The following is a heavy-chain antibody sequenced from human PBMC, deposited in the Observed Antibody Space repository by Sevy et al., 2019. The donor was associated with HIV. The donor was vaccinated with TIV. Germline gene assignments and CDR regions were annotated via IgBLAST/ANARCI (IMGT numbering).Heavy chain of an antibody. V-gene: IGHV3-7*01. Sequence: GGSLRLSCAASGFTLSNYWMSWVRQAPGKGLEWVANIKQEGSDKDYVDSVKGRLTISRDNAKNSPLLQMNSLRAEDTAVYYCARDLFSGSYYENYWGQGTLVTVSS. CDR3: ARDLFSGSYYENY. D-gene: IGHD1-26*01. CDR1: GFTLSNYW. J-gene: IGHJ4*02. CDR2: IKQEGSDK.